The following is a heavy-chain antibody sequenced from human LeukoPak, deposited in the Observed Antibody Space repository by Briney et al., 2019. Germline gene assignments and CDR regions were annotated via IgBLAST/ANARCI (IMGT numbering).Heavy chain of an antibody. D-gene: IGHD3-22*01. CDR2: INPSGGST. CDR1: GYTFTSYY. Sequence: ASVKVSCKASGYTFTSYYMHWVRQAPGQGLEWMGIINPSGGSTSYAQKFQGRVTMTRDTSTSTVYMELSSLRSVDTAVYYCATEALYYYDSSGYTFDYWGQGTLVTVSS. CDR3: ATEALYYYDSSGYTFDY. V-gene: IGHV1-46*03. J-gene: IGHJ4*02.